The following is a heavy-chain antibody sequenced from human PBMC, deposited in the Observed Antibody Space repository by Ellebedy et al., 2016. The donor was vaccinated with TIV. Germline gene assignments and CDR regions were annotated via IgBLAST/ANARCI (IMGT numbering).Heavy chain of an antibody. Sequence: GESLKISCKGSGYSFTSYWIGWVRQAPGKGLEWVAVVSYDGTKQYFADSVKGRFTISRDNSKNTLYLQMNSLRAEDTAVYYCAKVAGEYSSSPLYWYFDLWGRGTLVTVSS. J-gene: IGHJ2*01. CDR1: GYSFTSYW. D-gene: IGHD6-6*01. CDR2: VSYDGTKQ. CDR3: AKVAGEYSSSPLYWYFDL. V-gene: IGHV3-30*18.